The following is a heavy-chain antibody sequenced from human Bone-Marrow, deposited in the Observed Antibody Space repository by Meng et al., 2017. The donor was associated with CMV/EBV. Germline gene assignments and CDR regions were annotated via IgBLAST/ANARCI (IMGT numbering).Heavy chain of an antibody. D-gene: IGHD5-12*01. J-gene: IGHJ4*02. CDR3: ARVPAFWGNSGYL. CDR2: IYYSGST. CDR1: GGSISSYY. Sequence: ESLKISCTVSGGSISSYYWSWIRQPPGKGLEWIGYIYYSGSTNYNPSLKSRVTISVDTSKNQFSLKLSSVTAADTAVYYCARVPAFWGNSGYLWGQGTLVTVSS. V-gene: IGHV4-59*08.